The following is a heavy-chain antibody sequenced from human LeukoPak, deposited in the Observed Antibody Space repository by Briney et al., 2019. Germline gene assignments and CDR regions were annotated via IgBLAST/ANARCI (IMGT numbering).Heavy chain of an antibody. CDR2: IYPSGSA. D-gene: IGHD3-16*01. J-gene: IGHJ4*02. V-gene: IGHV4-61*09. Sequence: SETLSLTCTVSGDSISSGSYFWAWIRQPAGKGLEWIGHIYPSGSANYNPSLKSRVTISVDTSKNQFSLKLSSVIAADTAVYYCASSLGYWGQGTLVTVSS. CDR3: ASSLGY. CDR1: GDSISSGSYF.